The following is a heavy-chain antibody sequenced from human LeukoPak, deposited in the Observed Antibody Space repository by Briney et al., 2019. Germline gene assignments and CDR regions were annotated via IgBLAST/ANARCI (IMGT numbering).Heavy chain of an antibody. CDR3: ARRHGYNEWFDP. CDR2: IYYSGST. Sequence: PSETLSLTCTVSGGSVSSGSYYWSWIRQPPGKGLEWIGYIYYSGSTYYNPSLKSRVTISVDTSQNQFSLKLSSVTAADTAVYYCARRHGYNEWFDPWGQGTLVTVSS. V-gene: IGHV4-31*03. D-gene: IGHD5-24*01. J-gene: IGHJ5*02. CDR1: GGSVSSGSYY.